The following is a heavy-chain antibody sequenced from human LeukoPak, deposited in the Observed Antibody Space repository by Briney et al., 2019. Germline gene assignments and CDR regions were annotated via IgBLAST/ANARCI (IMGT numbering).Heavy chain of an antibody. J-gene: IGHJ4*02. V-gene: IGHV3-21*01. D-gene: IGHD6-19*01. Sequence: GGSLRLSCAASGFTFSSYNMNWVRQAPGKGLEWVSSISSSGTYIYYADLVKGRFTISRDNAKNSLFLQVNSLRAEDTAVYYCARDGWVDYWGQGTLVTVSS. CDR3: ARDGWVDY. CDR1: GFTFSSYN. CDR2: ISSSGTYI.